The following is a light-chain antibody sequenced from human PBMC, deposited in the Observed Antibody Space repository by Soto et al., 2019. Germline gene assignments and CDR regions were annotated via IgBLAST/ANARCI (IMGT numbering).Light chain of an antibody. Sequence: QSALTPPPYVSGCPGQSVTISCTGTGSDVGSYNRVSWYQQPPVTAPKLMIYEVSNRPSGVPDRFSGSKSGNTASLTISGLQAEDEADYYCSSYTSSSTYVFGTGTKVTVL. CDR3: SSYTSSSTYV. J-gene: IGLJ1*01. CDR1: GSDVGSYNR. V-gene: IGLV2-18*02. CDR2: EVS.